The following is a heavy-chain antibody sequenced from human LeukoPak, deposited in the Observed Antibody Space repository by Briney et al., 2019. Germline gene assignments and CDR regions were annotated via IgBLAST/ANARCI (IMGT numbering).Heavy chain of an antibody. CDR1: GFPFSHFA. D-gene: IGHD1-1*01. CDR3: AKDEGPLLNNWYRQC. J-gene: IGHJ4*02. Sequence: GGSLRLSCGASGFPFSHFAMTWVRQTPGRGLGGFSPIHGDGSATHYADSVKGRFAISRDNSKNALYLQLNSLRAEDTAIYYCAKDEGPLLNNWYRQCWGQGTLVTVSS. V-gene: IGHV3-23*01. CDR2: IHGDGSAT.